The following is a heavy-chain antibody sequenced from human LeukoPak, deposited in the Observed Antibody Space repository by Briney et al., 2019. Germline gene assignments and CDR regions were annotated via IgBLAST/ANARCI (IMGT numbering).Heavy chain of an antibody. J-gene: IGHJ4*02. Sequence: VASVKVSCKASGGTFSSYAISWVRQAPGQGLEWMGWINPNSGGTNYAQNFQGRVTMTRDTSISTAYMELSRLRSDDTAVYYCARLMAPIGKRSTPFDYWGQGTLVTVSS. V-gene: IGHV1-2*02. CDR2: INPNSGGT. CDR1: GGTFSSYA. D-gene: IGHD1-1*01. CDR3: ARLMAPIGKRSTPFDY.